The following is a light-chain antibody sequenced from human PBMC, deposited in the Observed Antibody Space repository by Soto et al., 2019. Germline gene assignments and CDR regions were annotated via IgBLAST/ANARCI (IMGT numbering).Light chain of an antibody. CDR3: QQSYTDPSIT. V-gene: IGKV1-39*01. Sequence: DIQMTQSPSSLSASVGDKVTITCRASQSISSSLNWYQQKSGKAPNLLIYGVSRLQGGVPSRFSGSGSGTDFTLSISSLQPEDFATYYCQQSYTDPSITFGQGTRLEIK. CDR2: GVS. J-gene: IGKJ5*01. CDR1: QSISSS.